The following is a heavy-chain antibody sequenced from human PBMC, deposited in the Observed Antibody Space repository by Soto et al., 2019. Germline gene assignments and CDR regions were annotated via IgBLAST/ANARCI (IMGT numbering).Heavy chain of an antibody. CDR2: IKSKTDGGTT. V-gene: IGHV3-15*07. Sequence: GGSLRLSCAASGFTFSNAWMNWVRQAPGKGLEWVGRIKSKTDGGTTDYAAPVKGRFTISRDDSKNTLYLQMNSLKTEDTAAYYCTTLSITIFGVVLMDVWGQGTTVTVSS. CDR3: TTLSITIFGVVLMDV. D-gene: IGHD3-3*01. J-gene: IGHJ6*02. CDR1: GFTFSNAW.